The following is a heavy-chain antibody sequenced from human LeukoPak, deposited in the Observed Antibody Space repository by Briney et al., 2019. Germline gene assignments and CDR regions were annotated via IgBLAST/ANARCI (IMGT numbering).Heavy chain of an antibody. Sequence: SVKGRFTIPRDNARNSLYLQMNSLRAEDTAVYYCASTKSGGWYFDLWGRGTLVTVSS. D-gene: IGHD2-8*01. J-gene: IGHJ2*01. V-gene: IGHV3-21*01. CDR3: ASTKSGGWYFDL.